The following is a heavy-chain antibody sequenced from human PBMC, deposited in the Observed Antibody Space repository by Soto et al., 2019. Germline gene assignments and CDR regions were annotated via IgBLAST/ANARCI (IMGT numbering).Heavy chain of an antibody. Sequence: GGSLRLSCAASGFTFSDSAMHWVRQASGKGLEWVGRIRSKANNYATVYTASVKGRFTISRDDSKNTAYLQMNSLKTEDTAVYYCTSREGILGSGYSDRHDYWGQGTLVTVSS. CDR3: TSREGILGSGYSDRHDY. V-gene: IGHV3-73*01. CDR2: IRSKANNYAT. CDR1: GFTFSDSA. D-gene: IGHD3-22*01. J-gene: IGHJ4*02.